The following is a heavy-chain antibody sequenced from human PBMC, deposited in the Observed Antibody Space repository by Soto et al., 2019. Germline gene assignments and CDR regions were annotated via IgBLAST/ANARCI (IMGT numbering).Heavy chain of an antibody. Sequence: QVQVVESGGGVVQPGRSLRLSCVASGFSFNNYGMHWVRQAPGKGLEWVAVLWYDGRRKYYADSVKGRFTISRDTSMNTLYRQMNSRGAEDTAVYYGARDNDGTGHYNGFDYWGQGTLVTVSS. J-gene: IGHJ4*02. CDR1: GFSFNNYG. D-gene: IGHD4-17*01. CDR3: ARDNDGTGHYNGFDY. V-gene: IGHV3-33*01. CDR2: LWYDGRRK.